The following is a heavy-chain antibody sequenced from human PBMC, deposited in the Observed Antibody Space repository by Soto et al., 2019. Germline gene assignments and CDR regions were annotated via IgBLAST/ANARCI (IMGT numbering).Heavy chain of an antibody. V-gene: IGHV3-74*01. J-gene: IGHJ6*02. D-gene: IGHD3-9*01. Sequence: GGSLRLSCAASGFIFSSDWMHWVRQAPGGGLVWVSRINTDGSGTTYADSVKGRFTISRDNSKNTLYLQMNSLRAEDTAVYYCARAQSGYFIVYYYYGMDVWGQGTTVTVSS. CDR2: INTDGSGT. CDR1: GFIFSSDW. CDR3: ARAQSGYFIVYYYYGMDV.